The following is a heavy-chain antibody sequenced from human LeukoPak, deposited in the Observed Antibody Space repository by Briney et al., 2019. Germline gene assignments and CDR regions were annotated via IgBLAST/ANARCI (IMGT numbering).Heavy chain of an antibody. CDR1: GFTFSSYA. J-gene: IGHJ3*02. Sequence: PGGSLRLSCAASGFTFSSYAMHWVRQAPGKGLEWVAVISYDGSNKYYADSVKGRFTISRDNSKNTLYLQMNSLRAEDTAVYYCARGRWGQWLIQGNDAFDIWGQGTMVTVSS. CDR3: ARGRWGQWLIQGNDAFDI. CDR2: ISYDGSNK. D-gene: IGHD6-19*01. V-gene: IGHV3-30-3*01.